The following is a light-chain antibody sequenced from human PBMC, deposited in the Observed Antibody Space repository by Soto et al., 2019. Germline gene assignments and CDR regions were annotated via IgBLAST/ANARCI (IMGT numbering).Light chain of an antibody. J-gene: IGLJ1*01. CDR3: SSYGGDTTYV. CDR1: SSDVGSYKL. Sequence: QSVLTQPASVSGSAGQSITISCTGSSSDVGSYKLVSWYQQYPGKAPKLIIYTDNKRPPGVSNRFSASRSSNTASLTISGLQPEDEADYYCSSYGGDTTYVFGTGTKVTVL. CDR2: TDN. V-gene: IGLV2-23*01.